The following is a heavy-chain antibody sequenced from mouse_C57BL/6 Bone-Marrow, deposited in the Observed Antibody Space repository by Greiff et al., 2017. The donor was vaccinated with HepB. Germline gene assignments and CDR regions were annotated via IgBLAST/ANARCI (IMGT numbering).Heavy chain of an antibody. J-gene: IGHJ4*01. V-gene: IGHV5-16*01. CDR3: ARVYYSNYDAMDY. D-gene: IGHD2-5*01. CDR2: INYDGSST. Sequence: EVKVVESEGGLVQPGSSMKLSCTASGFTFSDYYMAWVRQVPEKGLEWVANINYDGSSTYYLDSLKSRFIISRDNAKNILYLQMSSLKSEDTATYYCARVYYSNYDAMDYWGQGTSVTVSS. CDR1: GFTFSDYY.